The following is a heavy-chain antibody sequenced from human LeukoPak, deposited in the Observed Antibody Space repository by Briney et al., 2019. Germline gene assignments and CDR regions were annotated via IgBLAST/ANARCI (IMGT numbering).Heavy chain of an antibody. CDR1: GLTFRNYG. J-gene: IGHJ4*02. CDR2: IWYDGSNK. CDR3: ARGLRGEVGATNTRGDFDS. V-gene: IGHV3-33*01. D-gene: IGHD1-26*01. Sequence: GKSLRLSCAASGLTFRNYGMHWVRQAPGKGLEWVAVIWYDGSNKYYADSVKGRFTIPRDNSKDTLYLQTNSLRAEDTAVYYCARGLRGEVGATNTRGDFDSWGQGTLVTVSS.